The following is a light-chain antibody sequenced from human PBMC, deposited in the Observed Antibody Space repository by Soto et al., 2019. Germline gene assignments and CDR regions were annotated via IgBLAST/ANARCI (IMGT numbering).Light chain of an antibody. J-gene: IGLJ2*01. CDR3: CSNGGSYRDVV. V-gene: IGLV2-8*01. CDR2: EVT. Sequence: QSALTQPPSASGSPGQSVTISFTGTSSDIGGNNYVSWYQQHPGKAPKLMSYEVTKRPSGVPDRFSGSMSGNTASLTVSGLQADDEDDYYCCSNGGSYRDVVFGGGTKLTVL. CDR1: SSDIGGNNY.